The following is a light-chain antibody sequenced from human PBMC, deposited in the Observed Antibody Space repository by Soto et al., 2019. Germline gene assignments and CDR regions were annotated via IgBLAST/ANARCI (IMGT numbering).Light chain of an antibody. CDR1: QSVSSSY. CDR3: QQYGSSPLAT. V-gene: IGKV3-20*01. CDR2: GAS. J-gene: IGKJ3*01. Sequence: EIVLTQSPGTLSLSPGERATLSCRASQSVSSSYLAWYQQKPGQAPRLLIYGASSRATGIPDRFSGSGSGTDFTLTISRLEPEDFAVYYCQQYGSSPLATFGLGTKVDIK.